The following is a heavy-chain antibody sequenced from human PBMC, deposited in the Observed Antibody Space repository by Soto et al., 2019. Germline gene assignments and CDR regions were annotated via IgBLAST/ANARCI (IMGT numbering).Heavy chain of an antibody. CDR2: TYYRSKWYN. Sequence: PSQTLSLTCAISGDSVSSNIAAWNWIRQSPSRGLEWLGRTYYRSKWYNDYAVSVKSRITINPDTSKNQFSLQLNSVTPEDTAVYYCAREGEAMVTETEDYYYEGMDVWGQGTTVPVSS. CDR1: GDSVSSNIAA. CDR3: AREGEAMVTETEDYYYEGMDV. V-gene: IGHV6-1*01. D-gene: IGHD5-18*01. J-gene: IGHJ6*02.